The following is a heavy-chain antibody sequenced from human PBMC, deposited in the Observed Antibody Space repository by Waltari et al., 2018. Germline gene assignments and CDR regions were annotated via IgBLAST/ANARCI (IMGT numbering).Heavy chain of an antibody. D-gene: IGHD3-10*02. CDR1: GFTFSDHY. Sequence: EVQLVESGGGLVQPGGSLRLSCAASGFTFSDHYMGWVRQAPGQGLQIRGRTTNTANSYTTEYAASVKGRVTISRDESKKSLYLQRHSLKTEDTAVYYCARKAYLYVQGGYFDYWGQGTLGTVSS. V-gene: IGHV3-72*01. CDR2: TTNTANSYTT. CDR3: ARKAYLYVQGGYFDY. J-gene: IGHJ4*02.